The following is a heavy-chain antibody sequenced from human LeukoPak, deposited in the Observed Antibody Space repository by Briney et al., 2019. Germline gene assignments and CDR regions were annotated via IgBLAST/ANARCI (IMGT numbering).Heavy chain of an antibody. D-gene: IGHD6-13*01. CDR1: RYTFTAYG. CDR2: ISAYTGNT. J-gene: IGHJ4*02. V-gene: IGHV1-18*01. CDR3: ARDSHIAGVAYYFDY. Sequence: ASVKVSSKASRYTFTAYGICWVRQAPGPGLEWMGYISAYTGNTSYAQNLQGRLTMTTDTSTSTAYMELRSLRSDDTAFYYCARDSHIAGVAYYFDYWGQGTLVTVSS.